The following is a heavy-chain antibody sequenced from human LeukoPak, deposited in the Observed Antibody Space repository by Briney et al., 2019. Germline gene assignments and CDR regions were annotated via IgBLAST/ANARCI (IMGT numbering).Heavy chain of an antibody. V-gene: IGHV4-4*02. Sequence: SETLSLTCTVSSGSIFNNNWWSWVRQPPGKGLEWIGQIFHSGSTSYSPSLKSRVTISMDKSKNQVSLRLTSVTAADTAVYYCARSPTKRVPEDYWGQGTLVTVSS. D-gene: IGHD2-2*01. J-gene: IGHJ4*02. CDR2: IFHSGST. CDR3: ARSPTKRVPEDY. CDR1: SGSIFNNNW.